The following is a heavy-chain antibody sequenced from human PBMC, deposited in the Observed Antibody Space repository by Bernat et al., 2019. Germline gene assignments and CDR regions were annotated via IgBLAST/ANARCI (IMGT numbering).Heavy chain of an antibody. CDR3: ARGRPYYYDSSGYYSYFDY. J-gene: IGHJ4*02. D-gene: IGHD3-22*01. Sequence: QVQLQQWGAGLLKPSETLSLTCAVYGGSFSGYYWSWIRQPPGKGLEWIGEINHSGSTNYNPSLKSRVTISVDTSKNQFSLKLGSVTAADTAVYYCARGRPYYYDSSGYYSYFDYWGQGTLVTVSS. CDR1: GGSFSGYY. CDR2: INHSGST. V-gene: IGHV4-34*01.